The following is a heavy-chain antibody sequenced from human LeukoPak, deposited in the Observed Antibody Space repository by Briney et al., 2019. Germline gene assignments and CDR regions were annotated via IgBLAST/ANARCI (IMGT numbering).Heavy chain of an antibody. CDR2: ISSSSSYI. CDR1: GFTFSSYE. D-gene: IGHD2-2*02. CDR3: AIIPIGGYYYGMDV. Sequence: GGSLRLSCAASGFTFSSYEMNWVRQAPGKGLEWVSSISSSSSYIYYADSVKGRFTISRDNAKNSLYLQMNSLRAEDTAVYYCAIIPIGGYYYGMDVWGKGTTVTVSP. V-gene: IGHV3-21*01. J-gene: IGHJ6*04.